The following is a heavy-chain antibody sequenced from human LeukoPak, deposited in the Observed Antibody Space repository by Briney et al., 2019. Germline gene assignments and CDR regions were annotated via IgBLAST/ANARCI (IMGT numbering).Heavy chain of an antibody. CDR2: MNPNSGNT. J-gene: IGHJ4*02. CDR3: ARDLGYGDYTFAY. Sequence: GASVKVSCKASGYTFTSYDINWVRQATGQGLEWMGWMNPNSGNTGYAQKFQGRVTMTRDTSISTAYMELSSLRSEDTAVYYRARDLGYGDYTFAYWGQGALVTVSS. CDR1: GYTFTSYD. V-gene: IGHV1-8*01. D-gene: IGHD4-17*01.